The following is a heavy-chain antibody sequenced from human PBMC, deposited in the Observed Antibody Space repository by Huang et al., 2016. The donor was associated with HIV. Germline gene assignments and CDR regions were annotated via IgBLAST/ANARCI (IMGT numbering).Heavy chain of an antibody. CDR3: ARLLVYSINWFDP. J-gene: IGHJ5*02. V-gene: IGHV4-39*01. CDR1: GASISSSTYY. CDR2: IYYSGNT. D-gene: IGHD4-4*01. Sequence: QLQLQESGPGLVKPSETLSLTCTVSGASISSSTYYWGWIRQPPGKGLAWIGSIYYSGNTYYNPSLKSRVTMSADTSKNQFSLRLTSVTAADTAVYYCARLLVYSINWFDPWGQGTLVTVSS.